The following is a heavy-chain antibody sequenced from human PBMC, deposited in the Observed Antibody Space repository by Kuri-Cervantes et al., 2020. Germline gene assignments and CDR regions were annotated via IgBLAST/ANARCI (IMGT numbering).Heavy chain of an antibody. CDR3: ADERYATGDY. Sequence: GGSLRLSCAASGSTFSSYGMHWVRQAPGKGLEWVAVISHDGSNKYYADSVKGRFTISRDNSKKTLYLQMNSLRAEDTAVYYCADERYATGDYWGQGTLVTVSS. CDR2: ISHDGSNK. J-gene: IGHJ4*01. CDR1: GSTFSSYG. V-gene: IGHV3-30*18. D-gene: IGHD3-16*01.